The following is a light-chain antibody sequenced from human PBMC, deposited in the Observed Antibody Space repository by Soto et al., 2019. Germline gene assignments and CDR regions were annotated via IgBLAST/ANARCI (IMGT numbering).Light chain of an antibody. CDR1: QGISNY. J-gene: IGKJ1*01. CDR2: AAS. Sequence: DIQMTQSPSSLSASVGDRVTITCRASQGISNYLAWYQQKPGKVPKLLIYAASTLQSGVPSRFSGSGSGTDFAPTISSLQPEDAATYYCQKYNSAPWTCGQGTKVEIK. V-gene: IGKV1-27*01. CDR3: QKYNSAPWT.